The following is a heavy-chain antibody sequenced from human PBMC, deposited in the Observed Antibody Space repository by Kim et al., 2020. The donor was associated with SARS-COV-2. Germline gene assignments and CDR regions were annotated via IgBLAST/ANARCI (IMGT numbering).Heavy chain of an antibody. CDR2: INAGNGNT. Sequence: ASVKVSCKASGYTFTSYAMHWVRQAPGQRLEWMGWINAGNGNTKYSQKFQGRVTITRDTSASTAYMELSSLRSEDTAVYYCARRRGPKRVDWFDPWGQGTLVTVSS. D-gene: IGHD3-10*01. CDR3: ARRRGPKRVDWFDP. CDR1: GYTFTSYA. V-gene: IGHV1-3*01. J-gene: IGHJ5*02.